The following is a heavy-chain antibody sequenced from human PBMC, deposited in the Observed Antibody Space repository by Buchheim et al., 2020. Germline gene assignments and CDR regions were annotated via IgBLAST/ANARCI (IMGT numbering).Heavy chain of an antibody. CDR3: ARFNSGYYSDY. CDR2: ISSSSTST. Sequence: QVQLVESGGGLVKPGGSLRLSCTASGFTFTDYYMSWIRQAPGKGLEWVSYISSSSTSTNYADSVKGRFTISRDNAKDSLYMQMNSLRAEDTAVYYCARFNSGYYSDYWGQGTL. J-gene: IGHJ4*02. V-gene: IGHV3-11*05. CDR1: GFTFTDYY. D-gene: IGHD3-22*01.